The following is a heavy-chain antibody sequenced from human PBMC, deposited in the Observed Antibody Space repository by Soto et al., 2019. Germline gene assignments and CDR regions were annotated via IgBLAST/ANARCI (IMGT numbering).Heavy chain of an antibody. CDR3: ASQRYYDYIWGSYRLTSTWYYMDV. Sequence: SETLSLTCTVSGGSISSYYWSWIRQPPGKGLEWIGYIYYSGSTNYNPSLKSRVTISVDTSKNQFSLKLSSVTAADTAVYYCASQRYYDYIWGSYRLTSTWYYMDVWGKGTTVTVSS. CDR2: IYYSGST. V-gene: IGHV4-59*01. J-gene: IGHJ6*03. CDR1: GGSISSYY. D-gene: IGHD3-16*02.